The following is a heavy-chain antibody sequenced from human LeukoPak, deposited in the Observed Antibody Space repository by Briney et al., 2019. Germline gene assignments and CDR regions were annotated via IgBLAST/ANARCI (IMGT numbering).Heavy chain of an antibody. CDR1: GVTFNSYP. Sequence: GGSLRLSCSASGVTFNSYPVHWGRQAPGKGLEYVSGFIRNGGSTYYADSVKGRFTISRDHSKNTLYLQMSSLRAEDTAVYYCVKESGFLVAPNSAFDIWGQGTMVTVSS. CDR2: FIRNGGST. CDR3: VKESGFLVAPNSAFDI. D-gene: IGHD2-8*02. V-gene: IGHV3-64D*06. J-gene: IGHJ3*02.